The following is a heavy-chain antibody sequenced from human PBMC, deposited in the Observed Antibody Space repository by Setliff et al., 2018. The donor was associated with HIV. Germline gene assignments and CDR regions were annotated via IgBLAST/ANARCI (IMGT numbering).Heavy chain of an antibody. J-gene: IGHJ4*02. Sequence: GGSLRLSCAASGFTFSNAWMNWVRQAPGKGQEWVGRIRTKTDGGTADYAAPVKGRFTITRDDSENTLYLQTNSLKTEDTAVYYCARGPATGDYSYYFDYWGQGTLVTVSS. CDR3: ARGPATGDYSYYFDY. V-gene: IGHV3-15*07. CDR1: GFTFSNAW. CDR2: IRTKTDGGTA. D-gene: IGHD4-17*01.